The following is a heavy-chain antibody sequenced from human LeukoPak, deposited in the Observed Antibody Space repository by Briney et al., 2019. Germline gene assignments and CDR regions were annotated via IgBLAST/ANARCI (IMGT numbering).Heavy chain of an antibody. D-gene: IGHD6-6*01. Sequence: GGSLRLSCAASGFTFSDYYMSWIRQAPGKGLESIPYISNDGRVTNYADSVKGRFTISRDNAKNSLFLQMNSLRAEDTAVYFCSRDPRPLDYWGQGTLVTVSS. CDR1: GFTFSDYY. CDR3: SRDPRPLDY. V-gene: IGHV3-11*01. CDR2: ISNDGRVT. J-gene: IGHJ4*02.